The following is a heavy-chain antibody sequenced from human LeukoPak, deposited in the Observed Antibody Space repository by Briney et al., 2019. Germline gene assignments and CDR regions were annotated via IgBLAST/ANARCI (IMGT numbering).Heavy chain of an antibody. CDR1: GFTFSSSW. Sequence: GGSLRLSCVASGFTFSSSWMSWVRQGPGKGLQWVASINQDEIHYVDAVRGRFTISRDNAKNSLYLEMNSLTADDTAVYYCARDYYYDSSGYYLGYWGQGTLVTVSS. CDR2: INQDEI. J-gene: IGHJ4*02. D-gene: IGHD3-22*01. V-gene: IGHV3-7*01. CDR3: ARDYYYDSSGYYLGY.